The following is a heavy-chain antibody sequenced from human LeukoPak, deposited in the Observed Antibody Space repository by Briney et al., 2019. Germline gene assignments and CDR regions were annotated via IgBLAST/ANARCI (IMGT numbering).Heavy chain of an antibody. J-gene: IGHJ6*03. V-gene: IGHV3-48*01. CDR1: GFTFSSYS. D-gene: IGHD3-3*01. Sequence: PGGSLRLSCAASGFTFSSYSMNWVRQAPGKGLEWVSYISSSSSTIYYADSVKGRFTISRDNAKNSLYLQMNSLRAEDTAVYYCAGDRVGYDLPYYMDVWGKGTTVTVSS. CDR2: ISSSSSTI. CDR3: AGDRVGYDLPYYMDV.